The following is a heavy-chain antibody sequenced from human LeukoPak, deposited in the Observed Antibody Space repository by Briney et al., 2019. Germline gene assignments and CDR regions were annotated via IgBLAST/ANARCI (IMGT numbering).Heavy chain of an antibody. J-gene: IGHJ4*02. CDR3: ARDLSGYFDY. Sequence: TASETLSLTCTVSGGSISSYYWSWIRQPPGKGLEWIGYIYYSGSTNYNPSLKSRVTISVDTSKNQFSLKLSSVTAADTAVYYCARDLSGYFDYWGQGTLVTVSS. CDR2: IYYSGST. D-gene: IGHD1-26*01. CDR1: GGSISSYY. V-gene: IGHV4-59*01.